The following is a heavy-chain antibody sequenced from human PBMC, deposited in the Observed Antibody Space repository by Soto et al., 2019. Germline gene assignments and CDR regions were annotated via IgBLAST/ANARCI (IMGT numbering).Heavy chain of an antibody. V-gene: IGHV4-39*01. J-gene: IGHJ5*02. CDR1: GGSISSSSYY. Sequence: SETLSLTCTVSGGSISSSSYYWGWIRQPPGKGLEWIGSIYYSGSTYYNPSLKSRVTISVDTSKNQFSLKLSSVTAADTAVYYCATSRIQWNNWFDPWGQGTLVTVSS. CDR2: IYYSGST. D-gene: IGHD5-12*01. CDR3: ATSRIQWNNWFDP.